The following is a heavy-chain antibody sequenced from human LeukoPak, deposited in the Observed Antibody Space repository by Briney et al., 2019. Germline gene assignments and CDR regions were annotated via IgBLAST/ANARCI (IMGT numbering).Heavy chain of an antibody. Sequence: SETLSLTCTVSGGSISSGDYYWSWIRQPPGKGLEWIGYIYYSGSTYYNPSLKSRVTISVDTSKNQFSLKLSSVTAADTAVYYCARGEGRVVVVPAAGGFDYWGQGTLVTVSS. J-gene: IGHJ4*02. V-gene: IGHV4-30-4*01. CDR2: IYYSGST. CDR3: ARGEGRVVVVPAAGGFDY. D-gene: IGHD2-2*01. CDR1: GGSISSGDYY.